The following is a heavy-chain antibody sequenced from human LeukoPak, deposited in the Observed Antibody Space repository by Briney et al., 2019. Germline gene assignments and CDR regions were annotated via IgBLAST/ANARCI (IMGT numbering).Heavy chain of an antibody. Sequence: SETLSLTCTVSGGSISSSSYYWGWIRQPPGKGLEWIGSIYYSGSTYYNPSLKSRVTISVDTSKNQFSLKLSSVTAADTAVYYCASFSDREPGGDYWGQGTLVTVSS. CDR2: IYYSGST. D-gene: IGHD1-14*01. CDR3: ASFSDREPGGDY. CDR1: GGSISSSSYY. V-gene: IGHV4-39*01. J-gene: IGHJ4*02.